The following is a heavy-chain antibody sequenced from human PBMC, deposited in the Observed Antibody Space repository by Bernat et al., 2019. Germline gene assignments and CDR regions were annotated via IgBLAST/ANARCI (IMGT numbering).Heavy chain of an antibody. CDR1: GGSFSGYS. Sequence: QVQLQQWGAGLLKPSETLSLTCVVSGGSFSGYSWSWIRQPPGQGLEWIGVFTHSGGNDYNPSLKNQLNISFDASKNQLSLRLSSVTSADTAVYYCAIRIYCVGSCCYFDNWGQETLVTVS. D-gene: IGHD2-21*01. CDR3: AIRIYCVGSCCYFDN. V-gene: IGHV4-34*01. J-gene: IGHJ4*02. CDR2: FTHSGGN.